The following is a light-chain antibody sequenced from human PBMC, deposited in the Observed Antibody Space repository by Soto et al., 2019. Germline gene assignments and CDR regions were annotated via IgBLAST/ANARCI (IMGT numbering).Light chain of an antibody. CDR2: RNK. J-gene: IGLJ2*01. Sequence: QSVLTQPPSASWTPGQRVTISCSGGSANIGTNYVYWYQQLPGTAPKLRIYRNKQRPSGVPDRFSGSKSGTSASLAIIGLRSEDEANFYCSAWDDSLSGLVFGGGTKLTVL. V-gene: IGLV1-47*01. CDR1: SANIGTNY. CDR3: SAWDDSLSGLV.